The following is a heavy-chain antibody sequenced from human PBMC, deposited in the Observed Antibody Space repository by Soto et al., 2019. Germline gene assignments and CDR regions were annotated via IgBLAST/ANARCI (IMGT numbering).Heavy chain of an antibody. J-gene: IGHJ6*02. CDR2: IIPILGIA. D-gene: IGHD1-26*01. V-gene: IGHV1-69*02. CDR1: GGTFSSYT. CDR3: ARYQGEGGMDV. Sequence: QVQLVQSGAEVKKPGSSVKVSCKASGGTFSSYTISWVRQAPGQGLEWMGRIIPILGIANYAQKFQGRVTITADNSTSTAYVELSSLRSEDTAVYYCARYQGEGGMDVWGQGTTVTVSS.